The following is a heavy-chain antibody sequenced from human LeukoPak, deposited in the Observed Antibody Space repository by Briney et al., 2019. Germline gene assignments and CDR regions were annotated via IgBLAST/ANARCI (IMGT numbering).Heavy chain of an antibody. CDR2: IYTSGST. CDR3: ARSGYGYDLHFDY. CDR1: GGSISSGSYY. J-gene: IGHJ4*02. V-gene: IGHV4-61*02. Sequence: PSETLSLTCTVSGGSISSGSYYWSWIRQPAGKGLEWIGRIYTSGSTNYNPSLKSRVTISVDTSKNQFSLKLSSVTAADTAVYYCARSGYGYDLHFDYWGQGTLVTVSS. D-gene: IGHD5-18*01.